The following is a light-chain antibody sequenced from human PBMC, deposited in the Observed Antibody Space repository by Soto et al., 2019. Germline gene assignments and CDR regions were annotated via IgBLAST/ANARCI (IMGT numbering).Light chain of an antibody. CDR3: QQRSNWPPT. CDR2: DAS. V-gene: IGKV3D-20*02. Sequence: EIVMTQSPATLSVSPGESANLSCGASQSVSSSYLAWYQQKPGLAPRLLIYDASSRATGIPARISGSGSGTDFTLTISSLEPEDFAVYYCQQRSNWPPTFGQGTRLENK. J-gene: IGKJ5*01. CDR1: QSVSSSY.